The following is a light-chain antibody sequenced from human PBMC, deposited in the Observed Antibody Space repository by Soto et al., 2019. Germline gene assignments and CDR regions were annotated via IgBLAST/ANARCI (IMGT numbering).Light chain of an antibody. J-gene: IGKJ5*01. CDR3: QQRSSWPIT. CDR1: QSVSSSY. CDR2: DAS. Sequence: EIVLTQSPGTLSLSPGEGATLSCRASQSVSSSYLAWYQQKPGQAPRLLIYDASNRVTGIPARFRGSGSGTDFTLTISSLEPEDFAVYYCQQRSSWPITFGQGTRLEIK. V-gene: IGKV3D-20*02.